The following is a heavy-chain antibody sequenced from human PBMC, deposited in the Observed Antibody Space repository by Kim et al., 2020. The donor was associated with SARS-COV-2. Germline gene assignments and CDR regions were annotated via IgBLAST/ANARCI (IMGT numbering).Heavy chain of an antibody. CDR1: GGFISSHY. J-gene: IGHJ6*02. Sequence: SETLSLTCTVSGGFISSHYWSWIRQPPGKGLEWIGYVYHTGTYSYNHSLKSRLTMSVDTSKNQFSLKLSSVTAADTALYYCANNRFDYTNYPGGLDVWGPGTTVTVSS. CDR3: ANNRFDYTNYPGGLDV. D-gene: IGHD4-4*01. V-gene: IGHV4-59*11. CDR2: VYHTGTY.